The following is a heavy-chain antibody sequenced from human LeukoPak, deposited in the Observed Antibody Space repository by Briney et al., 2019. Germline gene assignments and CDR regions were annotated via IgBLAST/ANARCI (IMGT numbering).Heavy chain of an antibody. Sequence: SETLSLTCAVYGGSFSGYYWSWIRQPPGKGLEWIGEINHSGTTNYNPSLKSRVTISLDTSKNQFSLKLSSVTAADTAVYYCARGKWIQLWLLDYWGQGALVIVSS. CDR1: GGSFSGYY. V-gene: IGHV4-34*01. CDR2: INHSGTT. D-gene: IGHD5-18*01. CDR3: ARGKWIQLWLLDY. J-gene: IGHJ4*02.